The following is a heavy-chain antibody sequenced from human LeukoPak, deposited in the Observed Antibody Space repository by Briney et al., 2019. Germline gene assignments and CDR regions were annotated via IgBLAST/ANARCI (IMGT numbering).Heavy chain of an antibody. CDR3: ARDGDYYDTSAYPVY. Sequence: PGGSLRLSCAASGFTVSSNYMSWVRQAPGKGLGWASVIYSGDSTYYADSVKGRFTISRDNSKNTLYLQMNSLRAEDTAVYYCARDGDYYDTSAYPVYWGQGTLVTVSS. CDR1: GFTVSSNY. D-gene: IGHD3-22*01. CDR2: IYSGDST. J-gene: IGHJ4*02. V-gene: IGHV3-66*01.